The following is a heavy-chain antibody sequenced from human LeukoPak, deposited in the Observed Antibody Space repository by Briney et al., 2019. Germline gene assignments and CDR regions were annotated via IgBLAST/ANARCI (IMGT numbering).Heavy chain of an antibody. D-gene: IGHD3-22*01. J-gene: IGHJ2*01. CDR1: GFTFSSYS. CDR2: ISSSSSYI. V-gene: IGHV3-21*01. Sequence: PGGSLRLSCAASGFTFSSYSMNWVRQAPGKGLEWVSSISSSSSYIYYADSVKGRFTISRDNAKNSLYLQMNSLRAEDTAVYYCAKELLDYYDSSGYTPVDRRYFDLWGRGTLVTVSS. CDR3: AKELLDYYDSSGYTPVDRRYFDL.